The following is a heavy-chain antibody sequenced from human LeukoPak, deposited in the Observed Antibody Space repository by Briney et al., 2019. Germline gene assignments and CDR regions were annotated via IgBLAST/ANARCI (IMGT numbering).Heavy chain of an antibody. CDR3: ASLRTGDFDY. V-gene: IGHV4-38-2*01. Sequence: PSETLSLTCPVSGYSISSGYYWGWIRQPPGKGLEWIGSIYHSGSTYYNPALKSRVTITVDTSKNQYSLKLSSVTAADTAVYYCASLRTGDFDYWGQGALVTVSS. CDR2: IYHSGST. D-gene: IGHD3-10*01. J-gene: IGHJ4*02. CDR1: GYSISSGYY.